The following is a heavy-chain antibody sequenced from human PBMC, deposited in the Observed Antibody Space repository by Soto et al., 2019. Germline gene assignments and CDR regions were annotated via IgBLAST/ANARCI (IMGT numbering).Heavy chain of an antibody. CDR1: GGSISSGDYY. CDR3: ARVTGTTLDNRFDY. CDR2: IYYSGST. J-gene: IGHJ4*02. V-gene: IGHV4-30-4*01. Sequence: SETLSLTCTVSGGSISSGDYYWSWIRQPPGKGLEWIGYIYYSGSTYYNPSLKSRVTISVDTSKNQFSLKLSSVTAADTAVYYCARVTGTTLDNRFDYWGQGTLVTVSS. D-gene: IGHD1-20*01.